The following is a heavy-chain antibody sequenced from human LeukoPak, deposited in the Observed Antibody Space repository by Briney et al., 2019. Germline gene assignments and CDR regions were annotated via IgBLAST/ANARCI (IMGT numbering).Heavy chain of an antibody. J-gene: IGHJ4*02. CDR3: ARVKTNIAVAGPGDY. CDR1: GFTFGSYW. Sequence: GGSLRLSCAASGFTFGSYWMHWVRQAPGKGLEWVAVISYDGSNKYYADSVKGRFTISRDNSKNTLYLQMNSLRAEDTAVYYCARVKTNIAVAGPGDYWGQGTLVTVSS. CDR2: ISYDGSNK. V-gene: IGHV3-30-3*01. D-gene: IGHD6-19*01.